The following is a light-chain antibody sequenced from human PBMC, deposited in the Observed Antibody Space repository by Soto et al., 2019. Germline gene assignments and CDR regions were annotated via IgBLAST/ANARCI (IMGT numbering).Light chain of an antibody. Sequence: QSVLTQPPSVYGAPGQRVTISCTGSSSNIGAGYDVHWYQHLPGTVPRLVIYDNNIRPSGVPDRFSGSKSDTLASLAITGLQAEDEADYYCQSYDSSVTAVLFGGGTKLTVL. CDR3: QSYDSSVTAVL. V-gene: IGLV1-40*01. CDR1: SSNIGAGYD. CDR2: DNN. J-gene: IGLJ2*01.